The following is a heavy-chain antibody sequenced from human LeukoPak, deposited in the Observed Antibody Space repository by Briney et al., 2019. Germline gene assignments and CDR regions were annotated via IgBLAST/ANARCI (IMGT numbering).Heavy chain of an antibody. V-gene: IGHV3-23*01. Sequence: GGSLRLSCAASGFTFSSYAMSWVRQAAGKGPEWVSSIGGGGGNTYYADSVKGRFTISRDNSKNTLYLQMNSLRAEDTAVYYCAKDLYCSSTSCYEAVYWGQGTLVTVSS. D-gene: IGHD2-2*01. CDR3: AKDLYCSSTSCYEAVY. J-gene: IGHJ4*02. CDR1: GFTFSSYA. CDR2: IGGGGGNT.